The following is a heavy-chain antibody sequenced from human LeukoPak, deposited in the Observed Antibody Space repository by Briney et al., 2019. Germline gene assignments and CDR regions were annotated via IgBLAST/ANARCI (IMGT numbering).Heavy chain of an antibody. CDR3: ARHDIVTGYYPRNFEY. Sequence: SETLCLTCTVAGGSIRSGGYYWGWIRQPPGKGLEWIATIYYSGSTYSHPSLKSRVSISVDTSKNQFSLKVTSVTAADTAVYYCARHDIVTGYYPRNFEYWGPGTLVTVS. D-gene: IGHD3-9*01. J-gene: IGHJ4*01. V-gene: IGHV4-39*01. CDR1: GGSIRSGGYY. CDR2: IYYSGST.